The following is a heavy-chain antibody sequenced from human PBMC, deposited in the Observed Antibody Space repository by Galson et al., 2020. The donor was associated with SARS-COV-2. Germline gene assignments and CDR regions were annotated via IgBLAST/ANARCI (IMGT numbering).Heavy chain of an antibody. D-gene: IGHD3-10*01. J-gene: IGHJ4*02. Sequence: GGSLRLSCAGSGFIFGSYWMHWVRQAPGKGLEWVALINRDGSQKNYVDSVKGRFTIFRDNAKNSLYLQMNGLRVEDTAVYYCARGFHEAFYYHDNGYWGQGTLVTVSS. CDR1: GFIFGSYW. CDR2: INRDGSQK. V-gene: IGHV3-7*01. CDR3: ARGFHEAFYYHDNGY.